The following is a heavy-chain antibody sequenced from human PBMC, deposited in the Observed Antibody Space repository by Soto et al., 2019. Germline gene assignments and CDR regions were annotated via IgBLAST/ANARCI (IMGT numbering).Heavy chain of an antibody. CDR2: IYPGDSDT. CDR1: GYSFTSYW. D-gene: IGHD3-22*01. Sequence: PGESLKISCKGSGYSFTSYWIGWVRQMPWKGLEWMGIIYPGDSDTRYSPSFQGQVTISADKSISTAYLQWSSLKASDTAMYYCARHDSSGYLYYGMDVWGQGTTVTVSS. J-gene: IGHJ6*02. CDR3: ARHDSSGYLYYGMDV. V-gene: IGHV5-51*01.